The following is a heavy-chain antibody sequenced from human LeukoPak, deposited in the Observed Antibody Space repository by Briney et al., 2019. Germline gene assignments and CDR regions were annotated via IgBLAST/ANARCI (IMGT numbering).Heavy chain of an antibody. D-gene: IGHD7-27*01. CDR1: GFSISTKY. V-gene: IGHV3-53*05. J-gene: IGHJ3*01. Sequence: GGSLRLSCAASGFSISTKYMSWVRQAPGKGLEWVSVVYSDGTTHYADSVEGRFTIFRDNSKNTLDLQMNSLRPEDTAVYYCAKEFSATPRAAAQTGDAFDVWGQGTMVTVSS. CDR2: VYSDGTT. CDR3: AKEFSATPRAAAQTGDAFDV.